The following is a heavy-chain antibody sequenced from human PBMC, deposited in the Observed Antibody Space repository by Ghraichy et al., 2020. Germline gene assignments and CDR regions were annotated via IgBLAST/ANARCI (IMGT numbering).Heavy chain of an antibody. CDR1: GGSFSGYY. CDR3: ARSIVVVPAAMRFDP. V-gene: IGHV4-34*01. J-gene: IGHJ5*02. CDR2: INHSGST. Sequence: SETLSLTCAVYGGSFSGYYWSWIRQPPGKGLEWIGEINHSGSTNYNPSLKSRVTISVDTSKNQFSLKLSSVTAADTAVYYCARSIVVVPAAMRFDPWGQGTLVTVSS. D-gene: IGHD2-2*01.